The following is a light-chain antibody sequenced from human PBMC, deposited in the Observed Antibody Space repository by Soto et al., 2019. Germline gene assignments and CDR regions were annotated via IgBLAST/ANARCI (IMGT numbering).Light chain of an antibody. CDR2: GAS. V-gene: IGKV3-20*01. J-gene: IGKJ1*01. CDR3: QYHGNSRGT. CDR1: QSIANAY. Sequence: VVLTQSPGTLSLSPGERATLSCRASQSIANAYLAWYQQKPGQAPWLLIYGASSRARAVPERFSGSGSGTEFTLTINRLEPEDFAMYYCQYHGNSRGTFGQGTKVDIK.